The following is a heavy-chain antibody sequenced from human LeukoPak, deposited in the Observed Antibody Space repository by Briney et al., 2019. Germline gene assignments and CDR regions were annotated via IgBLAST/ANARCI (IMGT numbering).Heavy chain of an antibody. V-gene: IGHV1-18*01. CDR1: GYTFTSYG. CDR3: TRELGSSWVNWFDP. CDR2: ISAYNGNT. Sequence: GASVKVSCKASGYTFTSYGISWVRQAPGQGLEWMGWISAYNGNTNYAQKLQGRVTMTTDTSTSTAYMELRSLRSDDTAVYYCTRELGSSWVNWFDPWGQGTLVTVSS. D-gene: IGHD6-13*01. J-gene: IGHJ5*02.